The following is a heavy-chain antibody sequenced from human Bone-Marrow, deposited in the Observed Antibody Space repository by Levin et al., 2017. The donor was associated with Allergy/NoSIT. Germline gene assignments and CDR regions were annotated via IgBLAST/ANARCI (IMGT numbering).Heavy chain of an antibody. CDR1: GGSISREVYY. V-gene: IGHV4-31*03. J-gene: IGHJ6*02. CDR2: IFYSGNT. CDR3: ARSISYDSGSQVGIDV. D-gene: IGHD3-10*01. Sequence: SETLSLTCTVSGGSISREVYYWSWIRQHPGTGLEWIGYIFYSGNTYYNPSLKSRLAISLDTSTNQLSLKLTSVTAADTAVYFCARSISYDSGSQVGIDVWGQGTTVTVSS.